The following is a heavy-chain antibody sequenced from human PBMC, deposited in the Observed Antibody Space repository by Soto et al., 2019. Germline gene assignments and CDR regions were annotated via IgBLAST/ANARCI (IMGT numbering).Heavy chain of an antibody. D-gene: IGHD3-16*01. J-gene: IGHJ4*02. Sequence: SETLSLTCTVSGGSVSSSSYYWNWIRQPPGKGLEWIGYVFYSGSTNYNPSLKSRVTISVAGTKNQSSLKLSSVTAADTAVYYCARAGIMTASNFDFWGQGALVTVSS. V-gene: IGHV4-61*01. CDR2: VFYSGST. CDR3: ARAGIMTASNFDF. CDR1: GGSVSSSSYY.